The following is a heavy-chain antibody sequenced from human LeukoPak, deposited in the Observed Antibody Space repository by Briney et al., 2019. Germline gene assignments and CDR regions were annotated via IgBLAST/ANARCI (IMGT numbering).Heavy chain of an antibody. V-gene: IGHV4-4*02. CDR3: ARRRNDAFDI. J-gene: IGHJ3*02. CDR2: IYHSGST. Sequence: SGALSLTCGVSGGSISSSYWWSWVHQSPGKVLEWIGEIYHSGSTNYNPSLKSRVTISVDQSKNQFSLKLSSVTAADTAVYYCARRRNDAFDIWGQGTMVTVSS. CDR1: GGSISSSYW.